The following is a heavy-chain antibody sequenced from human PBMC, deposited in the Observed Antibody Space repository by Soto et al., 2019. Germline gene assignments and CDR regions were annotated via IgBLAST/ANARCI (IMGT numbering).Heavy chain of an antibody. D-gene: IGHD3-3*01. CDR1: GFTFSSYA. J-gene: IGHJ6*02. CDR3: AKEGGVTFFGVVTTYYYYGMDV. CDR2: ISGSGGST. V-gene: IGHV3-23*01. Sequence: GGSLRLSCAASGFTFSSYAMSRVRQAPGKGLEWVSAISGSGGSTYYADSVKGRFTISRDNSKNTLYLQMNSLRAEDTAVYYCAKEGGVTFFGVVTTYYYYGMDVWGQGTTVTFPS.